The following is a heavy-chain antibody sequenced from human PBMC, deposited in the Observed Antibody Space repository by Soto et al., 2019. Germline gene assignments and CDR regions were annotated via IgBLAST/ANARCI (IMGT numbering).Heavy chain of an antibody. CDR3: ARDKITGLFDY. CDR2: IFYSGGA. D-gene: IGHD2-8*02. J-gene: IGHJ4*02. Sequence: SETLSLTCTVSGGSISNYYWSWIRQPPGKGLEWIGYIFYSGGANYNPSLKSRLTISVDTSKNQFSLKLTSVTAADTAVYYCARDKITGLFDYWGQGTLVTVSS. CDR1: GGSISNYY. V-gene: IGHV4-59*12.